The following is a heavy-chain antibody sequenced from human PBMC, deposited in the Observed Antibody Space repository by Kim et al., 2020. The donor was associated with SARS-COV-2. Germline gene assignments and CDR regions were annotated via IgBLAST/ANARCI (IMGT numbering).Heavy chain of an antibody. Sequence: GGSLRLSCAASGFTFSSYAMSWVRQAPGKGLEWVSAISGSGGSTYYTDSVKGRFTISRDNSKNTLYLQMNSLRAEDTAVYYCAKDPAQYCSGGSCWVDYWGQGTLVTVSS. CDR3: AKDPAQYCSGGSCWVDY. D-gene: IGHD2-15*01. CDR2: ISGSGGST. CDR1: GFTFSSYA. J-gene: IGHJ4*02. V-gene: IGHV3-23*01.